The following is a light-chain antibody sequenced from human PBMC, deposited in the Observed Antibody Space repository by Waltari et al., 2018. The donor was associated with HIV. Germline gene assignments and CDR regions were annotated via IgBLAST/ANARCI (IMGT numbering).Light chain of an antibody. J-gene: IGKJ2*01. CDR2: WAS. CDR3: QQYYSTPRT. Sequence: DIVLTQAPASSAVSLGERATTNCHSRQCVFYSSNNKNYLAWYQQKPGQPPKLLIYWASTRESGVPDLFSGSGSGTDFALTISSLQAGDVAVYYCQQYYSTPRTFGQGTKLEIK. V-gene: IGKV4-1*01. CDR1: QCVFYSSNNKNY.